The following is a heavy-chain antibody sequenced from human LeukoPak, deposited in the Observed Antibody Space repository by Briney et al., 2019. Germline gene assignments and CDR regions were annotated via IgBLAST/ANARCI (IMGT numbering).Heavy chain of an antibody. D-gene: IGHD1-20*01. CDR2: IYYSGST. CDR3: ARLNWNDVTWFDP. V-gene: IGHV4-59*08. CDR1: GGSISSYY. Sequence: SETLSLTCTVSGGSISSYYWSWIRQPPGKGLEWIGYIYYSGSTNYNPSLKSRVTISVDTSKNQFSLKLSSVTAADTAVYYCARLNWNDVTWFDPWGQGTLVTVSS. J-gene: IGHJ5*02.